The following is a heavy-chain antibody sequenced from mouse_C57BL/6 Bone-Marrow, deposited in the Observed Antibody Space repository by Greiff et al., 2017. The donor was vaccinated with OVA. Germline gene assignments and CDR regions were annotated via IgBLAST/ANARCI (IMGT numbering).Heavy chain of an antibody. Sequence: EVQLVESGPGLVKPSQSLSLTCSVTGYSITSGYYWNWIRQFPGNKLEWMGYISYDGSNNYNPSLKNRISITRDTSKNQFFLKLNSVTTEDTATYYCAREEVTPYYYAMDYWGQGTSVTVSS. V-gene: IGHV3-6*01. CDR1: GYSITSGYY. CDR2: ISYDGSN. J-gene: IGHJ4*01. CDR3: AREEVTPYYYAMDY. D-gene: IGHD2-2*01.